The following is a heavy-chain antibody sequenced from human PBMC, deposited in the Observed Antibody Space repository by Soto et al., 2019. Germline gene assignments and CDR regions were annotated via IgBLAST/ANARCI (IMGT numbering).Heavy chain of an antibody. Sequence: QVQLVQSGGGVVQPGRSLILSCAASGFTFNNHGMHWVRQAPGKGLEWVAVISRHGVTKHYADSLTGRFNISRDNSKNTLFLQMNCLRTEDTAVYYCAKGYCCGDCESRVNSFDYWGQGTLVSVSS. CDR1: GFTFNNHG. D-gene: IGHD2-21*02. CDR3: AKGYCCGDCESRVNSFDY. CDR2: ISRHGVTK. J-gene: IGHJ4*02. V-gene: IGHV3-30*18.